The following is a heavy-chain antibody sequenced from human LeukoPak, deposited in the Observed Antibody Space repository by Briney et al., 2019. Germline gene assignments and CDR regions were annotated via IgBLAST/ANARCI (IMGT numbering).Heavy chain of an antibody. CDR3: AREYSSSWYDAFDI. CDR1: GGSISSYY. J-gene: IGHJ3*02. Sequence: SETLSLTCTVSGGSISSYYWSWIRQPPGKGLEWIGYIYHSGSTDYNPSLKSRVTISVDPSKSQFSLKLTSVTAADTAVYYCAREYSSSWYDAFDIWGQGTMVTVSS. CDR2: IYHSGST. D-gene: IGHD6-13*01. V-gene: IGHV4-59*12.